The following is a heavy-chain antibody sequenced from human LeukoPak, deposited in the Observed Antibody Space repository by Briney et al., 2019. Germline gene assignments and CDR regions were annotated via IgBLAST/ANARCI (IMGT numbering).Heavy chain of an antibody. J-gene: IGHJ3*02. CDR3: ARSGREMVLDNAFDI. CDR1: GFTFSSYS. V-gene: IGHV3-21*01. D-gene: IGHD3-10*01. Sequence: PGGSLRLSCAASGFTFSSYSMNWVRQAPGKGLECVSSISSSSSYIYYADSVKGRFTISRDNAKNSLYLQMNSLRVEDTAVYYCARSGREMVLDNAFDIWGQGTMVTVSS. CDR2: ISSSSSYI.